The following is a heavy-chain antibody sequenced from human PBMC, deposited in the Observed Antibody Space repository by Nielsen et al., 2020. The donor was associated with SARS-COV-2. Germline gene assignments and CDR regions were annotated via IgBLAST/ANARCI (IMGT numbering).Heavy chain of an antibody. CDR1: GFTFSDSF. CDR3: ARSGHCNGGICYFTEYFQD. V-gene: IGHV3-11*03. CDR2: ISGSGSYT. D-gene: IGHD2-8*02. Sequence: GESLKISCAASGFTFSDSFMSWIRQAPGKGLEWVSYISGSGSYTNYADPLKGRFTISRDNAKNSLYLQMDSLRAEDTAFYYCARSGHCNGGICYFTEYFQDWGQGTLVTVSS. J-gene: IGHJ1*01.